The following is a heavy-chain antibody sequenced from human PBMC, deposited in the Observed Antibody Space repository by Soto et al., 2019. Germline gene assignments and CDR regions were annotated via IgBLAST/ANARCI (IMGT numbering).Heavy chain of an antibody. CDR3: ARITMIVVVTSDAFDI. Sequence: SETLSLTCTASGGSISSSSYYWGWIRQPPGRGLEWIGSIYYSGSTYYNPSLKSRVTISVDTSKNQFSLKLSSVTAADTAVYYCARITMIVVVTSDAFDIWGQGTMVTVSS. J-gene: IGHJ3*02. D-gene: IGHD3-22*01. V-gene: IGHV4-39*01. CDR1: GGSISSSSYY. CDR2: IYYSGST.